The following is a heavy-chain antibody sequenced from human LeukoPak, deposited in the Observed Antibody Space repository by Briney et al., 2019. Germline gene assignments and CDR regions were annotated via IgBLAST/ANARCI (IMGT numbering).Heavy chain of an antibody. CDR3: AKDTPDDIAVAAPYFDY. D-gene: IGHD6-19*01. J-gene: IGHJ4*02. CDR2: ISGSGGST. V-gene: IGHV3-23*01. CDR1: GFTFSGYA. Sequence: GGSLRLSCAASGFTFSGYAMSWVRQAPGKGLEWVSAISGSGGSTYYADSVKGRFIISRDNSKNTLYLQMNSLRAEDTAVYYCAKDTPDDIAVAAPYFDYWGQGTLVTVSS.